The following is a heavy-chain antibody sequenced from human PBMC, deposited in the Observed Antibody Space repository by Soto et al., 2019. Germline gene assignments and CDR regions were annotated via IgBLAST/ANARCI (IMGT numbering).Heavy chain of an antibody. V-gene: IGHV1-69*13. CDR1: GGTFSSYA. CDR3: ARDYYGSGYLDYYYYGMDV. Sequence: SVKVSCKASGGTFSSYAISWVRQAPGQGLEWMGGIIPIFGTANYAQKFQGRVTITADESTSTAYMELSSLRSEDTAVYYCARDYYGSGYLDYYYYGMDVWGQGTTVTVSS. D-gene: IGHD3-10*01. CDR2: IIPIFGTA. J-gene: IGHJ6*02.